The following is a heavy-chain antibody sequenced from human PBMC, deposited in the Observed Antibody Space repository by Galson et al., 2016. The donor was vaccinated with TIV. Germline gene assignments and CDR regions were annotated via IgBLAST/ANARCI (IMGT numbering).Heavy chain of an antibody. Sequence: TLSLTCTVSGGSITSTFFYWGWIRQPPGKGLEWIGSVYYSGTTSYNPSLESRVTISVDTSKSQFSLKLSSVIAADTAVYYCAAVGGWLRGQKWFDPWGQGILVTVSS. V-gene: IGHV4-39*07. CDR2: VYYSGTT. CDR1: GGSITSTFFY. D-gene: IGHD5-12*01. J-gene: IGHJ5*02. CDR3: AAVGGWLRGQKWFDP.